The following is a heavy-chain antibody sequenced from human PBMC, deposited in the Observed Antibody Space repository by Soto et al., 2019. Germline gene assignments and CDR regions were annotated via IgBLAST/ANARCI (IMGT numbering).Heavy chain of an antibody. CDR2: VHYSGRT. D-gene: IGHD1-1*01. V-gene: IGHV4-39*01. CDR1: GGSISDSSYH. Sequence: SETLSLTCTVSGGSISDSSYHWGWIRQPPGKGLEWIGTVHYSGRTYHNPSLRSRVAISVDTSNNQFSLHLTSVTAADTAEYYCARLPRYNDHESWFDHWGRGTLVTVSS. J-gene: IGHJ5*02. CDR3: ARLPRYNDHESWFDH.